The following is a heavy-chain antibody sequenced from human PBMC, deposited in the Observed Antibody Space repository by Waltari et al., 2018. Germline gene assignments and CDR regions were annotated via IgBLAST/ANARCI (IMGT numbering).Heavy chain of an antibody. CDR3: ARPRRGRDAFDV. D-gene: IGHD3-10*01. CDR2: IWPDDSDT. J-gene: IGHJ3*01. Sequence: EVQLVQSGPEVKQSGESLRISCQVSGDSFISYWIAWVRQMPGKGLEYMGIIWPDDSDTRYSPSFQGQVIISVDKSIGTAYLQLNTLKASDTAMYYCARPRRGRDAFDVWGPGTMVTVS. V-gene: IGHV5-51*01. CDR1: GDSFISYW.